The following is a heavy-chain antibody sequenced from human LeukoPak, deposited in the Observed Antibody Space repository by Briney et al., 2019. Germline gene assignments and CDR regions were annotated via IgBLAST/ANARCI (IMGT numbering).Heavy chain of an antibody. Sequence: GGSLRLSCAASGFTFSSYSMNWVRQAPGKGLEWVSYISSSSSTIYYADSVKGRFTLSRDNAKNSLYVQMNSLRAEDTAVYYCARVMRELPRHAFDIWGQGTMVTVSS. J-gene: IGHJ3*02. CDR1: GFTFSSYS. V-gene: IGHV3-48*01. CDR3: ARVMRELPRHAFDI. CDR2: ISSSSSTI. D-gene: IGHD1-26*01.